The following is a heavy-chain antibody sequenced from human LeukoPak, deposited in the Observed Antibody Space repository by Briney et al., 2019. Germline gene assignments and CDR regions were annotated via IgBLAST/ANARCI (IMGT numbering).Heavy chain of an antibody. Sequence: SETLSLTCTVSGGSISSSSYYWGWIRQPPGKGLEWIGSIYYSGSTYYNPSLKSRVTISVDTSKNQFSLKLSSVTAADTAVYYCASTSGSYFISSFDYWGQGTLVTVSS. D-gene: IGHD3-10*01. CDR1: GGSISSSSYY. V-gene: IGHV4-39*07. J-gene: IGHJ4*02. CDR3: ASTSGSYFISSFDY. CDR2: IYYSGST.